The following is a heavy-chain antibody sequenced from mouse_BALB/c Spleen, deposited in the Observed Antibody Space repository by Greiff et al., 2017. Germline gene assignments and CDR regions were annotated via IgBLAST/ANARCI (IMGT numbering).Heavy chain of an antibody. Sequence: VQLQQSGPELVKTGASVKISCKASGYSFTDYYMHWVKQSPEKSFEWIGEINPSTGGTSYNQKFKGKATLTVDKSSSTAYMQLKSLTSEDSAVYYCARPFDYWGQGTTLTVSS. V-gene: IGHV1-42*01. CDR1: GYSFTDYY. J-gene: IGHJ2*01. CDR3: ARPFDY. CDR2: INPSTGGT.